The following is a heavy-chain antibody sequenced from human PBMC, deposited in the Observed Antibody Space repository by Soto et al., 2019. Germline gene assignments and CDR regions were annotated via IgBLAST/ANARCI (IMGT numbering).Heavy chain of an antibody. CDR3: AAQLDDFWSGYLFDP. Sequence: QVQLQESGPGLVKPSQTLSLTCTVSGGSISSGDYYWSWIRQPPGKGLEWIGYIYYSGSTYYNPSLKSRVTISVDTSKTQFSLKLSSVTAADTAVYYCAAQLDDFWSGYLFDPWGQGTLVTVSS. J-gene: IGHJ5*02. CDR2: IYYSGST. D-gene: IGHD3-3*01. V-gene: IGHV4-30-4*01. CDR1: GGSISSGDYY.